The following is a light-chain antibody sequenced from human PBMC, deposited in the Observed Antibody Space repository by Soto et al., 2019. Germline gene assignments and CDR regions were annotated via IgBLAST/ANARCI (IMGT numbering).Light chain of an antibody. J-gene: IGKJ2*01. Sequence: DIQMTQSPSSLSASVGDRVTITCRASQTISNYLNWYQQKPGKAPKVLIYAASSLQSGVPSRFGGSGSGTDFTLTISSLQPEDFATYYRQQLYTTPYTFGQGINVDIK. CDR3: QQLYTTPYT. CDR1: QTISNY. CDR2: AAS. V-gene: IGKV1-39*01.